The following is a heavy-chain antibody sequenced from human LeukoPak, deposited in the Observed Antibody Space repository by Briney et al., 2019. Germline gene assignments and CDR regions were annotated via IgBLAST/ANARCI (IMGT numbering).Heavy chain of an antibody. CDR1: GGSISSYY. D-gene: IGHD3-22*01. CDR3: ARGESNYDSSGYYYLF. CDR2: IHYTGST. Sequence: SETLSLTCTVSGGSISSYYWSWIRQSPGKGLECIGYIHYTGSTNYNPSLKSRVTISVDTSKNQFSLKLSSVTAADTAVYYCARGESNYDSSGYYYLFWGQGTLVTVSS. V-gene: IGHV4-59*08. J-gene: IGHJ4*02.